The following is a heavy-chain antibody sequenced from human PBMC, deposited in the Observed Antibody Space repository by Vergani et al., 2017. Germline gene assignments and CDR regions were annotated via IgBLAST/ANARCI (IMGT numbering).Heavy chain of an antibody. CDR2: IIPIFGTA. D-gene: IGHD2-8*02. J-gene: IGHJ6*02. CDR3: ARNAGGPYKHPHYYYGMDV. Sequence: QVQLVQSGAEVKKPGSSVKVSCKASGGTFSSYAISWVRQAPGQGLEWMGGIIPIFGTANYAQKFQGRVTITADESTSTAYMELSSLRSEDTAVYYCARNAGGPYKHPHYYYGMDVWGQGTTVTVSS. CDR1: GGTFSSYA. V-gene: IGHV1-69*01.